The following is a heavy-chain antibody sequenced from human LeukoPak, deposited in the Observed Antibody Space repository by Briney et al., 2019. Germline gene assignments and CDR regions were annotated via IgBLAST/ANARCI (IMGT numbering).Heavy chain of an antibody. V-gene: IGHV3-30*18. Sequence: GGSLRLSCAASGFTFSSYGMNWVRQAPGKGLEWVAVISYDGSNKYYADSVKGRFTISRDNSKNTLYLQMNSLRAEDTAVYYCAKDLDDILTGYYFGVAFDIWGQGTMVTVSS. CDR1: GFTFSSYG. D-gene: IGHD3-9*01. CDR3: AKDLDDILTGYYFGVAFDI. J-gene: IGHJ3*02. CDR2: ISYDGSNK.